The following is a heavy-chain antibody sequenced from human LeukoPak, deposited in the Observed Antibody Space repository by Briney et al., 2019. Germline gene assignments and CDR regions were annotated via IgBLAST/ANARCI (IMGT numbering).Heavy chain of an antibody. D-gene: IGHD3-10*01. Sequence: SETLSLTCTVSGGSISSSSYYWGWIRQPPGKGLEWIGSIYYSGSTYYNPSLKSRVTISVDTSKNQFSLKLSSVTAADTAVYYCARDHEVRGGPFDYWGQGTLVTVSS. CDR2: IYYSGST. J-gene: IGHJ4*02. CDR3: ARDHEVRGGPFDY. CDR1: GGSISSSSYY. V-gene: IGHV4-39*07.